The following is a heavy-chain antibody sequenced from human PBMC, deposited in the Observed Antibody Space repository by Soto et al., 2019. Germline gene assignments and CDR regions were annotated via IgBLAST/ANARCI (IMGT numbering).Heavy chain of an antibody. CDR1: GFTFSSYG. CDR3: ARVFHDILTGSEFFYYYMDV. V-gene: IGHV3-33*01. D-gene: IGHD3-9*01. Sequence: GGSLRLSCAASGFTFSSYGMHWVRQAPGKGLEWVAVIWYDGSNKYYADSVKGRFTISRDNSKNTLYLQMNSLRAEDTAVYYCARVFHDILTGSEFFYYYMDVWGKGTTVTVSS. J-gene: IGHJ6*03. CDR2: IWYDGSNK.